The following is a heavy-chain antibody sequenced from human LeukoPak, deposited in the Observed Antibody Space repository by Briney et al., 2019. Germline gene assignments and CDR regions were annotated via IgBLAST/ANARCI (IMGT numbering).Heavy chain of an antibody. D-gene: IGHD3-10*01. CDR2: ISAYNGNT. Sequence: ASVKVSCKASGYTFTSYGISWVRQAPVQGLEWMGWISAYNGNTNYAQKLQGRVTMTTDTSTSTAYMELRSLRSDDTAVYYCARVWNGSGPRWFDPWGQGTLVTVSS. CDR1: GYTFTSYG. V-gene: IGHV1-18*01. CDR3: ARVWNGSGPRWFDP. J-gene: IGHJ5*02.